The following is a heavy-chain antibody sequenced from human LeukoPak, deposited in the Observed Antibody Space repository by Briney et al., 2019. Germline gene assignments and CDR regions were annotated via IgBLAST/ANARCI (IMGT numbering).Heavy chain of an antibody. CDR3: ARALLDYYDSSGYALHGFDI. Sequence: GGSLRLSCAASGFTFSSYAMSWVRQAPGKGLEWVSAISGSGGSTYYADSVKGRFTISRDNSKNTLYLQMNSLRAEDTAVYYCARALLDYYDSSGYALHGFDIWGQGTLVTVSS. V-gene: IGHV3-23*01. CDR2: ISGSGGST. CDR1: GFTFSSYA. D-gene: IGHD3-22*01. J-gene: IGHJ3*02.